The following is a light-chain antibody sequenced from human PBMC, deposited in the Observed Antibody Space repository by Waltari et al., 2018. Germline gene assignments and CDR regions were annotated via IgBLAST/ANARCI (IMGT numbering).Light chain of an antibody. J-gene: IGKJ3*01. V-gene: IGKV1-5*03. CDR1: QSISNW. CDR2: KAS. Sequence: DIQMTQSPSTLSASVGDRVTITCRASQSISNWLAWYQKKPGKAPKVLIYKASSLQSGVASRFSGSGSGTEFTLTISSLQPDDFATYYCQHYNSYSVTFGPGTKVDI. CDR3: QHYNSYSVT.